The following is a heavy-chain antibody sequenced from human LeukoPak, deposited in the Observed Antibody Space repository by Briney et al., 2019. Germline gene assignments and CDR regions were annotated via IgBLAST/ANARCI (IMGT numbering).Heavy chain of an antibody. D-gene: IGHD3-10*01. Sequence: ASVKVSCKASGYSFRNYGISWVRQAPGQGLEWMGRIIPILGIANYAQKFQGRVTITADKSTSTAYMELSSLRSEDTAVYYCARAQGYGSGSWGQGTLVTVSS. V-gene: IGHV1-69*04. CDR2: IIPILGIA. J-gene: IGHJ5*02. CDR1: GYSFRNYG. CDR3: ARAQGYGSGS.